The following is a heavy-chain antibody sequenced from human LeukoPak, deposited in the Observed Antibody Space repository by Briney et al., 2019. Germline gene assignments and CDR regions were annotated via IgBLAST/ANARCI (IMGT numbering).Heavy chain of an antibody. V-gene: IGHV3-11*04. CDR2: ISSSGSTI. D-gene: IGHD5-18*01. Sequence: GGSLRLSCAASGFTFSDYYMSWIRQAPGKGLEWVSYISSSGSTIYYADSVKGRFTISRDNVKNSLYLQMNSLRAEDTAVYYCARVSDVDTAMAPYGAPFDYWGQGTLVTVSS. CDR1: GFTFSDYY. CDR3: ARVSDVDTAMAPYGAPFDY. J-gene: IGHJ4*02.